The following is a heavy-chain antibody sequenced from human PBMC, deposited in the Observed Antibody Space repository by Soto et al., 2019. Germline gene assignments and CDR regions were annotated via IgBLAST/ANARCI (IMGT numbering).Heavy chain of an antibody. J-gene: IGHJ6*02. D-gene: IGHD2-2*01. V-gene: IGHV4-61*08. CDR1: GGSISSGDYY. CDR3: ARDEVVVVPAALKSSRLYYYGMDV. Sequence: PSETLSLTCTVSGGSISSGDYYWSWIRQPPGKGLEWIGYIYYSGSTNYNPSLKSRVTMSVDTSKNQFSLKLSSVTAADTAVYYCARDEVVVVPAALKSSRLYYYGMDVWGQGTTVTVSS. CDR2: IYYSGST.